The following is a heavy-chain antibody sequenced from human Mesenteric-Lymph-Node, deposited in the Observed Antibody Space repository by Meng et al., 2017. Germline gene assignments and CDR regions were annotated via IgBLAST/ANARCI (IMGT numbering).Heavy chain of an antibody. CDR3: AKERGSYYYGSGSHDY. CDR2: ISGSGGST. V-gene: IGHV3-23*01. Sequence: GESLKISCAASGFTFSSYEMNWVRQAPGKGLEWVSAISGSGGSTYYADSVKGRFTISRDNSKNTLYLQMNSLRAEDTAVYYCAKERGSYYYGSGSHDYWGQGTLVTVSS. CDR1: GFTFSSYE. D-gene: IGHD3-10*01. J-gene: IGHJ4*02.